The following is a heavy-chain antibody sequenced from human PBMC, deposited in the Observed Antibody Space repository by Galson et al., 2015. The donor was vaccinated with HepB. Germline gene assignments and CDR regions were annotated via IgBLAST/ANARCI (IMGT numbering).Heavy chain of an antibody. CDR2: ITNSGGRR. D-gene: IGHD6-6*01. J-gene: IGHJ6*02. CDR1: EFILSMYW. CDR3: AKGAYMSSYSLYGMDA. V-gene: IGHV3-23*01. Sequence: SLRLSCAASEFILSMYWMNWVRQAPGKGLEWVSGITNSGGRRYYAEPGKGRFTISRDNSRNTVFLQMSSLRAEDTAIYYCAKGAYMSSYSLYGMDAWGQGTTVIVSS.